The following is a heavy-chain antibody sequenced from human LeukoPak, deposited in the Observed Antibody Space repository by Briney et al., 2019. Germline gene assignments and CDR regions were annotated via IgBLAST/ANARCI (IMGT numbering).Heavy chain of an antibody. CDR1: GFTFSNYA. CDR3: ARDLEAANTYYFDY. V-gene: IGHV3-30-3*01. Sequence: GGSLRLSCAASGFTFSNYAMHWVRQALGKGLEWVAVISYDGDNKYYTNSVKGRFTISRDNSKNTLFLQMNTLRVEDTAVYYCARDLEAANTYYFDYWGQGTMVTVSS. J-gene: IGHJ4*02. CDR2: ISYDGDNK. D-gene: IGHD6-13*01.